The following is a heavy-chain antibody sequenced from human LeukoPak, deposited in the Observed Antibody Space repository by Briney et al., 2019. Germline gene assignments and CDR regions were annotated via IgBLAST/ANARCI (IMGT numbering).Heavy chain of an antibody. Sequence: PSETLSLTCTVSGGSISSYYWSWIRQPPGKGLEWIGYIYYSGSTNYSPSLKSRVTISVDTSKNQFSLKLSSVTAADTAVYYCARSEGGYYYYYGMDVWGQGTTVTVSS. CDR2: IYYSGST. D-gene: IGHD3-16*01. V-gene: IGHV4-59*01. CDR1: GGSISSYY. J-gene: IGHJ6*02. CDR3: ARSEGGYYYYYGMDV.